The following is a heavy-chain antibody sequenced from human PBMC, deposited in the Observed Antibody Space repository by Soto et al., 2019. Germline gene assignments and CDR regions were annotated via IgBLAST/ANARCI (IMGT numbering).Heavy chain of an antibody. V-gene: IGHV3-48*02. J-gene: IGHJ5*02. D-gene: IGHD5-18*01. Sequence: EVQLVESGGGLVQPGGSLRLSCAASGFTFSSYSMNWVRQAPGKGLEWVSYISSSSSTIYYADSVKGRFTISRDNATNSLDLHMNSLRDEDTAVYYCARDPGGRGYSYGSVPWGQGTLVTVSS. CDR2: ISSSSSTI. CDR3: ARDPGGRGYSYGSVP. CDR1: GFTFSSYS.